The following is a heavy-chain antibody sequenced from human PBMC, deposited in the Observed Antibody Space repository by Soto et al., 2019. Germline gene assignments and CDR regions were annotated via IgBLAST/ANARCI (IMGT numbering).Heavy chain of an antibody. J-gene: IGHJ4*02. CDR1: GGSISSSNW. Sequence: SETLSLTCAVSGGSISSSNWWSWVRQPPGKGLEWIGYIYHSGSTNYNPSLKSRVTISVDTSKNQFSLKLSSVTAADTAVYYCARSGVDIVATTKCFDYWGQGTLVTVSS. V-gene: IGHV4-4*02. CDR3: ARSGVDIVATTKCFDY. D-gene: IGHD5-12*01. CDR2: IYHSGST.